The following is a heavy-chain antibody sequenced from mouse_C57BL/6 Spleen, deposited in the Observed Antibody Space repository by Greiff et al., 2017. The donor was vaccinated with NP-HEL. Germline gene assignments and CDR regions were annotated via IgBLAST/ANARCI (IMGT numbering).Heavy chain of an antibody. CDR2: IYPRSGNT. V-gene: IGHV1-81*01. J-gene: IGHJ1*03. CDR3: GRYDYDGDWYFDV. CDR1: GYTFTSYG. D-gene: IGHD2-4*01. Sequence: QVQLQQSGAELARPGASVKLSCKASGYTFTSYGISWVKQRTGQGLEWIGEIYPRSGNTYYNEKFKGKATLTADKSSSTAYMELRSLTSEDSAVYFGGRYDYDGDWYFDVWGTGTTVTVSS.